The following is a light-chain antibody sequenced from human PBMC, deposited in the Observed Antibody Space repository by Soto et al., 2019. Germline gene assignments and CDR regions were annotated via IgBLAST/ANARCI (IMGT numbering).Light chain of an antibody. J-gene: IGKJ2*01. CDR2: VAS. CDR3: QHYGSSPYT. CDR1: QSVSSSY. Sequence: EIVLTQSPGTLYLSPGDRGTLSCRASQSVSSSYLAWYQQKPGQAPRLLIYVASRRATGIPDRFSGSGSGTDFTLTISRLEPEDFAVYYCQHYGSSPYTFGQGTKLEIK. V-gene: IGKV3-20*01.